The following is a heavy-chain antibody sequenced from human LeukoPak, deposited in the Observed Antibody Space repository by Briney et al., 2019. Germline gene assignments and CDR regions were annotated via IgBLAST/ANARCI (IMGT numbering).Heavy chain of an antibody. J-gene: IGHJ5*02. V-gene: IGHV4-61*08. Sequence: SETLSLTCTVSGGSISSGDYYWSWIRQPPGKGLEWIGYIYYSGSTNYNPSLKSRVTVSVDTSKNQFSLKLSSVTAADTAVYYCARQLGDPLLWFGESYGWFDPWGQGTLVTVSS. CDR1: GGSISSGDYY. D-gene: IGHD3-10*01. CDR2: IYYSGST. CDR3: ARQLGDPLLWFGESYGWFDP.